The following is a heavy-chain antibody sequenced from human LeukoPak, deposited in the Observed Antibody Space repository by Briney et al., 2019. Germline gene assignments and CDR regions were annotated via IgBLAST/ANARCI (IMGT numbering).Heavy chain of an antibody. CDR1: GYTFTSYY. J-gene: IGHJ4*02. D-gene: IGHD3-3*01. Sequence: VASVKVSCKASGYTFTSYYMHWVRQPPGKGLEWMGGFDPGHGDTIYAQKFQGRVTMTEDTSTDTVYMELSSLRSDDTALYYCVTDFWDSWGQGTLVTVSS. CDR3: VTDFWDS. V-gene: IGHV1-24*01. CDR2: FDPGHGDT.